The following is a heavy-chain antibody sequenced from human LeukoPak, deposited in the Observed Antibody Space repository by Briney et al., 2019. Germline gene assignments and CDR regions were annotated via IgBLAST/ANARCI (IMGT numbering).Heavy chain of an antibody. V-gene: IGHV3-23*01. J-gene: IGHJ3*02. CDR2: ISGSGGST. Sequence: GGSLRLSCAASGFTFSSYAMSWVRQAPGKGLEWVSGISGSGGSTSYADSVKGRFTISRDNPKNTLYLQMNSLRAEDTAVYYCARGMAVAATDAFDIWGQGTMVTVSS. CDR3: ARGMAVAATDAFDI. D-gene: IGHD6-19*01. CDR1: GFTFSSYA.